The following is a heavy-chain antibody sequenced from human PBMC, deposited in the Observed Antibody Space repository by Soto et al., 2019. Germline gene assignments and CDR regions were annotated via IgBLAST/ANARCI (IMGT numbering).Heavy chain of an antibody. CDR1: GFTFSNYA. CDR3: AKDRRAGGNYGFYSDF. CDR2: ISGNSGFT. D-gene: IGHD1-7*01. V-gene: IGHV3-23*01. Sequence: GGSLRLSCAASGFTFSNYAMNWVRQAPGKGLEWVSGISGNSGFTYYTDSVKGRFTISRDNSKNTLYLQMTSLRADDTAVYYCAKDRRAGGNYGFYSDFWGQGALVTVSS. J-gene: IGHJ4*02.